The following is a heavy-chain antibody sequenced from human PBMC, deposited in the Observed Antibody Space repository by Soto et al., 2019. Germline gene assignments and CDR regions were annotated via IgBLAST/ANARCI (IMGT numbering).Heavy chain of an antibody. D-gene: IGHD2-2*01. CDR1: GGSIGTTTYY. CDR3: ARQVYCSSTSCYEFDY. Sequence: QLQLQESGPGLVKPSETLSLTCTVSGGSIGTTTYYWGWIRQPPGKGLEWIGSIYYSGSTYYNPSLRSRVTLAVDTSKIQFSLKLTSVTAADTAVYYCARQVYCSSTSCYEFDYWGQGTQVTVSS. V-gene: IGHV4-39*01. CDR2: IYYSGST. J-gene: IGHJ4*02.